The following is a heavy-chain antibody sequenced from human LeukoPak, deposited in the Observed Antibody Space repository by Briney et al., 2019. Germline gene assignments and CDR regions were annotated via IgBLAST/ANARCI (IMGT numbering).Heavy chain of an antibody. V-gene: IGHV3-30*02. CDR1: GFSFSTYG. CDR3: AKDQRWESPHYLDS. D-gene: IGHD1-26*01. CDR2: AQGDGRLQ. J-gene: IGHJ4*02. Sequence: PGGSLRLSCAASGFSFSTYGMHWVRQAPGKGLEWVAAAQGDGRLQYYADSVRGRFTISRDNSKNTLYVQMNSLRDEDTAVYYCAKDQRWESPHYLDSWGQGTLVTVST.